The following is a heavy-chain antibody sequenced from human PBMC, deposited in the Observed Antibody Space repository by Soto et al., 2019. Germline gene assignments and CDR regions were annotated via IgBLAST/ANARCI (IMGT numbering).Heavy chain of an antibody. V-gene: IGHV3-30-3*01. J-gene: IGHJ4*02. CDR1: GFTFSSYA. CDR2: ISYDGSNK. CDR3: ARGFYLRDSSSSLSDY. Sequence: QVQLVESGGGVVQPGRSLRLSCAASGFTFSSYAMHWVRQAPGKGLEWVAVISYDGSNKYYADSVKGRFTISRDNSKNTLYLQMNSLRAEDTAVYYCARGFYLRDSSSSLSDYWGQGTLVTVSS. D-gene: IGHD6-6*01.